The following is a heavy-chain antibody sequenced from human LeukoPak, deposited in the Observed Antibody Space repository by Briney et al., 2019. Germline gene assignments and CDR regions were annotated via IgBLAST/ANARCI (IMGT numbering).Heavy chain of an antibody. V-gene: IGHV4-34*01. Sequence: SETLSLTCAVYGGSFSGYYWSWIRQPPGKGLEWIGEINHSGSTNYNPSLKSRVTISVDTSKNQFSLKLSSVTAADTAVYYCAREEALGSGSYSILYYFDYWGQGTLVTVSS. J-gene: IGHJ4*02. D-gene: IGHD1-26*01. CDR3: AREEALGSGSYSILYYFDY. CDR1: GGSFSGYY. CDR2: INHSGST.